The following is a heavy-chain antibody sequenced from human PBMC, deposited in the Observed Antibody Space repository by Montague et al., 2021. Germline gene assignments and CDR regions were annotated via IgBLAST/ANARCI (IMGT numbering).Heavy chain of an antibody. V-gene: IGHV1-8*01. J-gene: IGHJ5*02. CDR1: GYTFTSYD. Sequence: SVKVSCKASGYTFTSYDINWVRQATGQGLEWMGWMNPNSGITGYVQKFQGRVTMTRNTSISTAYMELSLRSEDTAVYYCARAFGSSWQGTFNWFDPWGQGTLVTVSS. CDR2: MNPNSGIT. CDR3: ARAFGSSWQGTFNWFDP. D-gene: IGHD6-13*01.